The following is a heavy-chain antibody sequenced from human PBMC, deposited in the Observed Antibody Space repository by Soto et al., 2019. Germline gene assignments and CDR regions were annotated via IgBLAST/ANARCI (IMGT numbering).Heavy chain of an antibody. Sequence: GSLRLSFVVSGITFSSECMTWVRHSRGRGLEWVSGISGSVVSTYYADSVKGRFIISRDNSKNTLFLQMNSLRADDTAVYYCAVISSSWYPSNFHHWGQGTQVTVSS. CDR1: GITFSSEC. J-gene: IGHJ1*01. CDR3: AVISSSWYPSNFHH. V-gene: IGHV3-23*01. D-gene: IGHD6-13*01. CDR2: ISGSVVST.